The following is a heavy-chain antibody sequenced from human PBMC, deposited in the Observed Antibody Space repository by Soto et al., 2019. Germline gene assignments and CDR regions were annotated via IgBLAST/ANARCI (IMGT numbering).Heavy chain of an antibody. V-gene: IGHV5-51*01. CDR2: IYPGDSDI. D-gene: IGHD5-18*01. CDR3: ARRGYSYGDLDY. CDR1: GYSFSIYW. Sequence: GESLKISCKGFGYSFSIYWIVWVRQMPGKGLEWMGIIYPGDSDIRYSPSFQGQVTISADKSISTAYVQWSSLKASDTAMYYCARRGYSYGDLDYWGQGTLVTV. J-gene: IGHJ4*02.